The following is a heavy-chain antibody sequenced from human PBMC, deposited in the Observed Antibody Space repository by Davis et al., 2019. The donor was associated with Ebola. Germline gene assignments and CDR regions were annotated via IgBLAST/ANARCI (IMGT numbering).Heavy chain of an antibody. V-gene: IGHV4-39*01. D-gene: IGHD6-6*01. CDR3: ARQLYNRSSADWFDP. CDR1: GGSISSYY. CDR2: IYYSGST. Sequence: MPSETLSLTCTVSGGSISSYYWGWIRQPPGKGLEWIGSIYYSGSTYYNPSLKSRVTISVDTSKNQFSLKLSSVTAADTAVYYCARQLYNRSSADWFDPWGQGTLVIVSS. J-gene: IGHJ5*02.